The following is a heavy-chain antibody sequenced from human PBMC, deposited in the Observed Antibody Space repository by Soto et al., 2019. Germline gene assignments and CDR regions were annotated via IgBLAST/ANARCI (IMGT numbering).Heavy chain of an antibody. CDR1: GYTLTELS. V-gene: IGHV1-24*01. CDR2: FDPEDGET. D-gene: IGHD6-6*01. CDR3: AASSIAALDHTPPEY. J-gene: IGHJ4*02. Sequence: ASVKVSCKVSGYTLTELSMHWVRQAPGKGLEWMGGFDPEDGETIYAQKFQGRVTMTEDTSTDTAYMELSSLRSEDTAVYYCAASSIAALDHTPPEYWGQGTLVTVSS.